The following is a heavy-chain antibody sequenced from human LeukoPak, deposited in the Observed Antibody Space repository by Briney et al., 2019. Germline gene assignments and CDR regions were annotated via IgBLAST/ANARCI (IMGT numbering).Heavy chain of an antibody. CDR2: IKEDGSEK. V-gene: IGHV3-7*01. CDR1: GFTFSSYS. CDR3: ARVSQGYSSSSLRYYYYYMDV. D-gene: IGHD6-6*01. Sequence: PGGSLRLSCAASGFTFSSYSMNWVRQAPGKGLEWVANIKEDGSEKYYVDSVKGRFTISRDNAKNSLYLQMNSLRAEDTAVYYCARVSQGYSSSSLRYYYYYMDVWGKGTTVTVSS. J-gene: IGHJ6*03.